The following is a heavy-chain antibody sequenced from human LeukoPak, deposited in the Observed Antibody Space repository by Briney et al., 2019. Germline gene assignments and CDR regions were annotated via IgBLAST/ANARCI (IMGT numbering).Heavy chain of an antibody. CDR2: ISSSGSTT. J-gene: IGHJ3*02. D-gene: IGHD2-2*01. Sequence: GGSLRLSCAASGFTFSSYEMNWVRQAPGKGLEWVSYISSSGSTTYYADSVKGRFTISRDNAKNSLYLQMNSLRAEDTAVYYCARDRWGYCSSTSCYVAGGVEAFDIWGQGTMVTVSS. V-gene: IGHV3-48*03. CDR3: ARDRWGYCSSTSCYVAGGVEAFDI. CDR1: GFTFSSYE.